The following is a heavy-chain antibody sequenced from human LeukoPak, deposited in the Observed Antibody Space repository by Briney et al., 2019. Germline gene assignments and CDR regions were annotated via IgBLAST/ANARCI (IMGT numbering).Heavy chain of an antibody. CDR2: FDPEDGET. D-gene: IGHD3-10*01. Sequence: ASVKVSCKVSGYTLTELSMHWVRQAPGKGLEWMGGFDPEDGETTYAQKFQGRVTMTEDTSTDTAYMELSSLRSEDTAVYYCATAEVRGVTIISRGDYYGMDVWGQGTTVTVSS. J-gene: IGHJ6*02. CDR1: GYTLTELS. V-gene: IGHV1-24*01. CDR3: ATAEVRGVTIISRGDYYGMDV.